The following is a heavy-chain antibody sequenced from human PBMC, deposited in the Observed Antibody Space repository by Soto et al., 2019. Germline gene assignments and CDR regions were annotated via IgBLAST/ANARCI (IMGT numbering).Heavy chain of an antibody. CDR1: GFTFSSYA. CDR2: ITGDGADT. J-gene: IGHJ4*02. CDR3: AKGSATSRPYYFDY. V-gene: IGHV3-23*01. Sequence: GVLRLSCVASGFTFSSYAMSWVRQAPGKGLEWVSAITGDGADTFHADSVRGRLTISRDNSRNTLCLQMDSLRAEDTALYYCAKGSATSRPYYFDYWGQGTLVTVSS.